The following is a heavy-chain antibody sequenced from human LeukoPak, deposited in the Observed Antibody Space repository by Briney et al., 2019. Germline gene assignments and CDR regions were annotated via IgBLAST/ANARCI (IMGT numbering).Heavy chain of an antibody. V-gene: IGHV1-2*02. J-gene: IGHJ4*02. CDR3: ARDPYYGSGSYYDVY. CDR2: INPNSGGT. D-gene: IGHD3-10*01. CDR1: GYTFTSYY. Sequence: GASVKVSCKASGYTFTSYYMHWVRQASGQGLEWMGWINPNSGGTNYAQKFQGRVTMTRDTSISTAYMELSRLRSDDTAVYYCARDPYYGSGSYYDVYWGQGTLVTVSS.